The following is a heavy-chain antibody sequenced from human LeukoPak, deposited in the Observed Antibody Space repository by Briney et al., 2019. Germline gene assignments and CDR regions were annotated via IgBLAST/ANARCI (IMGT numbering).Heavy chain of an antibody. J-gene: IGHJ4*02. CDR1: GVSINSYY. Sequence: SETLSLTCTVSGVSINSYYWSWIRQPPGKGLEWIAYIYYSGSTSYNPSLKSRVTISVDTSKNQFSLKLNSVTAADTAMYYCARLFHPALSGNYPFDYWGQGTLVTVSS. CDR2: IYYSGST. V-gene: IGHV4-59*01. CDR3: ARLFHPALSGNYPFDY. D-gene: IGHD1-26*01.